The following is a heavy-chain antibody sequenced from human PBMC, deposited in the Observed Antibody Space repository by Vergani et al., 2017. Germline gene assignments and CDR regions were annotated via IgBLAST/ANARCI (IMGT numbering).Heavy chain of an antibody. CDR1: GGTFSSYA. Sequence: QVQLVQSGAEVKKPGSSVKVSCKASGGTFSSYAISWVRQAPGQGLEWMGGIIPIFGTANYAQKFQGRVTITADESTSTAYMELSSLRSEDTAVYYCARVCGGSGGSCHYTGWFDPWGQGTLVTVSS. CDR3: ARVCGGSGGSCHYTGWFDP. V-gene: IGHV1-69*01. D-gene: IGHD2-15*01. CDR2: IIPIFGTA. J-gene: IGHJ5*02.